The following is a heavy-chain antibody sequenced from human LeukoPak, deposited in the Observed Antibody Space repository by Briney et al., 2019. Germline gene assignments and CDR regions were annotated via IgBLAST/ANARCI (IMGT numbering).Heavy chain of an antibody. J-gene: IGHJ3*02. CDR1: GFTFGNYA. Sequence: GGSLRLSCAASGFTFGNYAMSWVRRAPGKGLDWVSAISGPAFTTYYADSVKGRFTVSRDNSKETLYLQMNSLTAEDTAVYYCAKAGVELATISPFDIWGQGTMVTVSS. CDR3: AKAGVELATISPFDI. CDR2: ISGPAFTT. V-gene: IGHV3-23*01. D-gene: IGHD5-24*01.